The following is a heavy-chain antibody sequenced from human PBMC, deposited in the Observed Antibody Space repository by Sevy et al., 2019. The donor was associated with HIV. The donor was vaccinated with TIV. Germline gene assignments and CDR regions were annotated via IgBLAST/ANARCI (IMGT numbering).Heavy chain of an antibody. CDR1: GFTFSNAW. J-gene: IGHJ3*02. CDR2: IKSKTDGGTT. Sequence: GGSLRLSCAASGFTFSNAWMSWVRRAPGKGLEWVGPIKSKTDGGTTDYAAPVKGRFTISRDDSKNTLYLQMNSLKTEDTAVYYCHATYIVGATPDAFDIWGQGTMVTVSS. D-gene: IGHD1-26*01. CDR3: HATYIVGATPDAFDI. V-gene: IGHV3-15*01.